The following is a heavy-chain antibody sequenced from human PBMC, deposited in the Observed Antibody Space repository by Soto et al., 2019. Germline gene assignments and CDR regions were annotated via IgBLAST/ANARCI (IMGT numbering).Heavy chain of an antibody. CDR1: GYTFTSYA. D-gene: IGHD2-2*01. CDR2: INAGNGNT. CDR3: ARVFVYCSSTSCPTPQYYYYYMDV. Sequence: ASVKVSCKASGYTFTSYAMHWLRQAPGQRLEWMGWINAGNGNTKYSQKFQGRVTITRDTSASTAYMELSSLRSEDTAVYYCARVFVYCSSTSCPTPQYYYYYMDVWGKAITVTVSS. V-gene: IGHV1-3*01. J-gene: IGHJ6*03.